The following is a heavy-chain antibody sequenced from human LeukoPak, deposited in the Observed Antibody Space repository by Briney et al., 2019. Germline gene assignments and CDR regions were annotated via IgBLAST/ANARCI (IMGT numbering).Heavy chain of an antibody. D-gene: IGHD6-19*01. CDR2: IYYSGST. J-gene: IGHJ4*02. Sequence: SGTLSLTCTVSGGSISSYYWSWIRQPPGKGLEWIGYIYYSGSTNSNPSLKSRVTISVDTSKNQFSLKLSSVTAADTAVYYCARTYSSGWYYFDYWGQGTLVTVSS. V-gene: IGHV4-59*01. CDR3: ARTYSSGWYYFDY. CDR1: GGSISSYY.